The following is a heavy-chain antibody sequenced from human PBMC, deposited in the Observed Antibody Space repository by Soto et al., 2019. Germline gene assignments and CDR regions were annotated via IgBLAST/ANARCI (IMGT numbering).Heavy chain of an antibody. CDR2: INPSGGST. CDR1: GYTFPSYY. Sequence: ASVKVSCKASGYTFPSYYMHWVRQAPGQGLEWMGIINPSGGSTSYAQKFQGRVTMTRDTSTSTVYMELSSLRSEDTAVYYCASVLGNGVWALRYWGQGTLVTVSS. D-gene: IGHD2-8*01. J-gene: IGHJ4*02. V-gene: IGHV1-46*01. CDR3: ASVLGNGVWALRY.